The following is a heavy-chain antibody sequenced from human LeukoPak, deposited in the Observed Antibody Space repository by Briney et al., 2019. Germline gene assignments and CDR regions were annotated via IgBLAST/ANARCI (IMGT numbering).Heavy chain of an antibody. V-gene: IGHV3-66*01. D-gene: IGHD3-3*01. Sequence: PGRSLRLSCAASGFTFSSYAMHWVRQAPGKGLEWVSVIYSGGSTYYADSVKGRFTISRDNSKNTLYLQMNSLRAEDTAVYYCAREPYYYDFWSGSARYYYYGMDVWGQGTTVTVSS. CDR1: GFTFSSYA. CDR2: IYSGGST. J-gene: IGHJ6*02. CDR3: AREPYYYDFWSGSARYYYYGMDV.